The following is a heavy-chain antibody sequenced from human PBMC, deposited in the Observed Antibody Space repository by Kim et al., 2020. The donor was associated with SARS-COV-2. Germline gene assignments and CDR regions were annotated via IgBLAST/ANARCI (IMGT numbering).Heavy chain of an antibody. V-gene: IGHV1-69*04. CDR2: IIPILGIA. J-gene: IGHJ5*02. Sequence: SVKVSCKASGGTFSSYAISWVRQAPGQGLEWMGRIIPILGIANYAQKFQGRVTITADKSTSTAYMELSSLRSEDTAVYYCARDRNGHLHRVDWFDPWGQGTLVTVSS. CDR3: ARDRNGHLHRVDWFDP. CDR1: GGTFSSYA. D-gene: IGHD2-8*01.